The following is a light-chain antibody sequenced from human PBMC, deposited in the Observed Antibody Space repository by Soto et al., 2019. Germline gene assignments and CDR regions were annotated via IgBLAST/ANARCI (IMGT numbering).Light chain of an antibody. J-gene: IGLJ1*01. CDR1: SSDVGGFNC. V-gene: IGLV2-8*01. CDR2: EVN. CDR3: TSYAGSGSV. Sequence: QSVLTQPPSASGSPGQSVTISCTGTSSDVGGFNCVSWYQHHPGKAPKLIIYEVNKRPSGVPDRFSGSKSGSTASLTVSGLQAEDEADYYCTSYAGSGSVFGTGTKVTVL.